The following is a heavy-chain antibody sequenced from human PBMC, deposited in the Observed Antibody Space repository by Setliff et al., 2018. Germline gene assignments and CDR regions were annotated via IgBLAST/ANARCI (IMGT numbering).Heavy chain of an antibody. V-gene: IGHV4-4*07. CDR3: TRGRQNYYYMDV. CDR1: GGSVTSYY. J-gene: IGHJ6*03. CDR2: ISSNGRA. Sequence: PSDTLSLTCTVSGGSVTSYYWSWIRQAAGKGLEWVGRISSNGRANYNPSLEGRVSMSVDTSKNQISLHLTSMTTADTALYYCTRGRQNYYYMDVWGKGTTVTVSS.